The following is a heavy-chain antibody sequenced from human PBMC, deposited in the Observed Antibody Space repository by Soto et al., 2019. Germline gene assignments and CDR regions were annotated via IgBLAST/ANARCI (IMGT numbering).Heavy chain of an antibody. J-gene: IGHJ5*01. V-gene: IGHV3-21*02. Sequence: EVQLVESGGGLVKPGGSLRLSCAASGFTFSRYGMNWLRQAPGKGLEWVASISSSTSYVYYADSVKGRFSTSRDNAKNFLNLEMYGLRTEDTAVYYCARGPSDGRVGIWFESWGQGTLVTVSS. CDR3: ARGPSDGRVGIWFES. CDR2: ISSSTSYV. CDR1: GFTFSRYG. D-gene: IGHD2-2*01.